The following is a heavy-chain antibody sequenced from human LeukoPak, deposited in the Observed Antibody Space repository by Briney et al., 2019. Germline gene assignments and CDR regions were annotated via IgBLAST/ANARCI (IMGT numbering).Heavy chain of an antibody. CDR2: INPNSGGT. V-gene: IGHV1-2*06. CDR3: ARDSSGWDFDY. J-gene: IGHJ4*02. Sequence: ASVKVSCKASGYTFTGYYMHWVRQAPGQGLEWMGRINPNSGGTNYAQKFQGRVTVTRDTSISTAYMELSRLRSDDTAVYYCARDSSGWDFDYWGQGTLVTVSS. D-gene: IGHD6-19*01. CDR1: GYTFTGYY.